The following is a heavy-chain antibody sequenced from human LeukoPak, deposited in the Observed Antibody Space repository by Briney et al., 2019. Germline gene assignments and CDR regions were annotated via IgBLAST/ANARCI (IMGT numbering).Heavy chain of an antibody. CDR3: ARDYYDSSGYCFDY. V-gene: IGHV3-9*01. D-gene: IGHD3-22*01. CDR1: GFTFDDYA. Sequence: PGGSLRLSCAASGFTFDDYAMHWVRQAPGKGLEWVSGISWNSGSIGYVDSVKGRFTISRDNAKNSLYLQMNSLRAEDTAVYYCARDYYDSSGYCFDYWGQGTLVTVSS. J-gene: IGHJ4*02. CDR2: ISWNSGSI.